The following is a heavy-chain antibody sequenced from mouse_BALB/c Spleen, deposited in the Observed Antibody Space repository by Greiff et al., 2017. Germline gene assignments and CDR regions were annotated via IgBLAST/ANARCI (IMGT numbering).Heavy chain of an antibody. CDR3: ASAWGHYAMDY. J-gene: IGHJ4*01. CDR1: GYTFTSYY. CDR2: IYPGNVNT. V-gene: IGHV1S56*01. Sequence: QVQLQQSGPELVKPGASVRISCKASGYTFTSYYIHWVKQRPGQGLEWIGWIYPGNVNTKYNEKFKGKATLTADKSSSTAYMQLSSLTSEDSAVYFCASAWGHYAMDYWGQGTSVTVSS.